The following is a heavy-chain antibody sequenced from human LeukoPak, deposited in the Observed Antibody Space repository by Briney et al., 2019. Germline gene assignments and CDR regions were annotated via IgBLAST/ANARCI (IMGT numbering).Heavy chain of an antibody. Sequence: SETLSLTCTVSGYSISSGYYWGWIRQPPGKGLEWIGGIYYSGSTYYNPSLKSRLTISVDTSKNQFSLKLSSVTAADTAVYYCARCGDLDYWYFDLWGRGTLVTVSS. CDR3: ARCGDLDYWYFDL. CDR2: IYYSGST. D-gene: IGHD2-21*02. V-gene: IGHV4-38-2*02. CDR1: GYSISSGYY. J-gene: IGHJ2*01.